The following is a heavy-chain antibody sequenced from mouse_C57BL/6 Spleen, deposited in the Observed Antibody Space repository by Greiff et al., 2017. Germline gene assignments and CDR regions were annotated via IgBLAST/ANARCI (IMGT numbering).Heavy chain of an antibody. V-gene: IGHV5-16*01. Sequence: DVHLVESEGGLVQPGSSMKLSCTASGFTFSDYYMAWVRQVPEKGLEWVANINYDGSSTYYLDSLKSRFIISRDNAKNILYLQMSSLKSEDTATYYCAREGNQYYFDYWGQGTTLTVSS. CDR2: INYDGSST. D-gene: IGHD2-1*01. CDR1: GFTFSDYY. CDR3: AREGNQYYFDY. J-gene: IGHJ2*01.